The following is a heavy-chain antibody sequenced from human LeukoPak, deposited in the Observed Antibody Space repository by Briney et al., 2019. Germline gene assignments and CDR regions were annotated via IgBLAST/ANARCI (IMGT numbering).Heavy chain of an antibody. CDR2: IYSGGNT. CDR3: AREGSIYYYDSSGYLGY. CDR1: GDSISSGTYY. D-gene: IGHD3-22*01. J-gene: IGHJ4*02. Sequence: SQTLSLTCTVSGDSISSGTYYWSWIRQPAGKGLEWIGRIYSGGNTNYNPSLKSRVTISVDTSKNQFSLKLSSVTAADTAVYNCAREGSIYYYDSSGYLGYWGQGTLVTVSS. V-gene: IGHV4-61*02.